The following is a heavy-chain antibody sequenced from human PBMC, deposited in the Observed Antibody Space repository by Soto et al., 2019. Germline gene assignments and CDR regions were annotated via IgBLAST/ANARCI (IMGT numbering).Heavy chain of an antibody. CDR1: GYTFTSYA. D-gene: IGHD2-2*01. J-gene: IGHJ5*02. Sequence: ASVKVSCKASGYTFTSYAMHWVRQAPGQRLEWMGWINAGNGNTKYSQKFQGRVTITRDTSASTAYMELSSLRSEDTAVYYCARVGPLPAAIDNWFDPWGQGTLVTVSS. V-gene: IGHV1-3*01. CDR2: INAGNGNT. CDR3: ARVGPLPAAIDNWFDP.